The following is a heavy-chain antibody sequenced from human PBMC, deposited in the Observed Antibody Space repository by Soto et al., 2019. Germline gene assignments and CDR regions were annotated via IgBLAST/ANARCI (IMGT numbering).Heavy chain of an antibody. V-gene: IGHV3-23*01. Sequence: QLGGSLRLSCAASGFTFSSYAMSWVRQAPGKGLEWVSAISGSGGSTYYADSVKGRFTISRDNSKNTLYLQMNSLRAEDTAVYYCAKALRGSDDAFDIWGQGTMVTVSS. D-gene: IGHD5-12*01. CDR1: GFTFSSYA. J-gene: IGHJ3*02. CDR3: AKALRGSDDAFDI. CDR2: ISGSGGST.